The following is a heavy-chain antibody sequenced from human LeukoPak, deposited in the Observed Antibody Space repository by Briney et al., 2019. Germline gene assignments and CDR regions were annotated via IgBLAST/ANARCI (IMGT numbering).Heavy chain of an antibody. CDR1: GGTFSSYA. CDR2: ISPYNGNT. J-gene: IGHJ4*02. D-gene: IGHD1-26*01. V-gene: IGHV1-18*01. Sequence: GASVKVSCKASGGTFSSYAISWVRQAPGQGLEWMGWISPYNGNTNYAQKLQGRVTMTTDTSTSTVYMELRSLRSDDTAVYYCARTDVVGATRGYDYWGQGTLVTVSS. CDR3: ARTDVVGATRGYDY.